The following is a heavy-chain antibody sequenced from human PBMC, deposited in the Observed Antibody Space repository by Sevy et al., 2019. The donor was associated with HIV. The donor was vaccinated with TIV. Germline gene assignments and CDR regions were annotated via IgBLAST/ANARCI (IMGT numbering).Heavy chain of an antibody. Sequence: GGALRLSCAASGFTFSNAWMSWVRQAPGKGLEWAGRIKSKTDGGTTEYAAPVKGRFTISRDDSKNTLYLQMNSLKTEDTAVYYCTTDLPTAVTIFGVVIPDYWGQGTLVTVSS. CDR1: GFTFSNAW. CDR2: IKSKTDGGTT. V-gene: IGHV3-15*01. D-gene: IGHD3-3*01. CDR3: TTDLPTAVTIFGVVIPDY. J-gene: IGHJ4*02.